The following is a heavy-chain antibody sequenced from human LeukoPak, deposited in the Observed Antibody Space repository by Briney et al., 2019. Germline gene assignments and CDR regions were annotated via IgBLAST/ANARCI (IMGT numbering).Heavy chain of an antibody. V-gene: IGHV3-43*01. J-gene: IGHJ4*02. D-gene: IGHD1-26*01. CDR2: ITWDGGAT. Sequence: GGSLRLSCAASEFTFDDFSMNWVRQAPGTGLEWVSLITWDGGATYYADSVKGRFTISRDNSKNSLYLQMNSLRTEDTAVYYWAKSDNPWEPVNPVDYWGQGTLVTVSS. CDR1: EFTFDDFS. CDR3: AKSDNPWEPVNPVDY.